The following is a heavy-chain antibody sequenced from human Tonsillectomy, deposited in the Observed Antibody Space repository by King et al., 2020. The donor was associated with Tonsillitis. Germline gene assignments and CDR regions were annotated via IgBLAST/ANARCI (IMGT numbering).Heavy chain of an antibody. J-gene: IGHJ4*02. D-gene: IGHD4-11*01. CDR2: ISYDGSNK. CDR3: AKDTRDYPYYFDY. CDR1: GFTFSSYG. V-gene: IGHV3-30*18. Sequence: VQLVESGGGVVQPGRSLRLSCAASGFTFSSYGMHWVRQAPGKGLEWVAVISYDGSNKYYADSEKGRFTISRDNSKNTLYLQMNSLRAEDTAVYYCAKDTRDYPYYFDYWGQGTLVTVSS.